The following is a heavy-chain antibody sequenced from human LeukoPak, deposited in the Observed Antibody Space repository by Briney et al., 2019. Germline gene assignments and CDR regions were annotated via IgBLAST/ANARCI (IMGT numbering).Heavy chain of an antibody. CDR2: ISAGGDST. CDR1: GFTFSSYA. J-gene: IGHJ4*02. CDR3: AKFHGLGTIFGLTHLSWGFDY. D-gene: IGHD3/OR15-3a*01. Sequence: PGGSLRLSCAASGFTFSSYAMSWVRQAPGKGLEWVSGISAGGDSTYYADSVKGRFTISRDNSKNTLYLQMNSLRAEDTAIYYCAKFHGLGTIFGLTHLSWGFDYWGQGTLVIVSS. V-gene: IGHV3-23*01.